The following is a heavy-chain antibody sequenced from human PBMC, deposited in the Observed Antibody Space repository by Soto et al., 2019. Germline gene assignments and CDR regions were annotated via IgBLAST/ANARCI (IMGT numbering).Heavy chain of an antibody. Sequence: GGSLRLSCAASGFTFSSYTMHWVRQAPGKGLEWVASISYDGSNKYYADSVKGRFTISRDSSKNTLSLQMNSLRAEDTAVYYCARDKITGLFDYWGQGT. CDR2: ISYDGSNK. D-gene: IGHD2-8*02. J-gene: IGHJ4*02. CDR3: ARDKITGLFDY. CDR1: GFTFSSYT. V-gene: IGHV3-30*04.